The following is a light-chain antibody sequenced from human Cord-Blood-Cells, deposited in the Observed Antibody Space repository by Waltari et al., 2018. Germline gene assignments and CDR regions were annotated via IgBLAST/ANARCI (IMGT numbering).Light chain of an antibody. Sequence: QSVLTQPPSVSGAPGQRVTISCTGCSSNIGAGYDVHWSQKLPGTAPKLLIYGNSNRPSGVPDRFSGSKSGTSASLAITGLQAEDEADYYCQSYDSSLSGYAVFGGGTQLTVL. CDR2: GNS. J-gene: IGLJ7*01. V-gene: IGLV1-40*01. CDR1: SSNIGAGYD. CDR3: QSYDSSLSGYAV.